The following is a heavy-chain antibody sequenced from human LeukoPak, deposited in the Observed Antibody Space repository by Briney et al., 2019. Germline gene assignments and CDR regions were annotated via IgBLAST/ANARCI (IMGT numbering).Heavy chain of an antibody. CDR2: ISYDGSNK. CDR1: GFTFSSYA. Sequence: GSLRLSCAASGFTFSSYAMHWVRQAPGKGLEWVAVISYDGSNKYYADSVKGRFTISRDNSKNTLYLQMNSLRAEDTAVYYCARTWGWLHAPDYWGQGTLVTVSS. J-gene: IGHJ4*02. CDR3: ARTWGWLHAPDY. D-gene: IGHD5-24*01. V-gene: IGHV3-30*04.